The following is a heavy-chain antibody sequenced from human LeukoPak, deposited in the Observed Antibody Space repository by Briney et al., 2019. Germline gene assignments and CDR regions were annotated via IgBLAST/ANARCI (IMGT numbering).Heavy chain of an antibody. J-gene: IGHJ3*02. CDR1: GFTVSSNY. CDR2: IYSGGST. D-gene: IGHD2-2*02. V-gene: IGHV3-53*01. Sequence: GGSLRLSCAASGFTVSSNYMSWVRQAPGKGLEWVSVIYSGGSTYYADSVKGRFTISRDNSKNTLYLQMNSLRAEDTAVYYCARDGYCSSTSCYRGPVGAFDIWGQGTMVTVSS. CDR3: ARDGYCSSTSCYRGPVGAFDI.